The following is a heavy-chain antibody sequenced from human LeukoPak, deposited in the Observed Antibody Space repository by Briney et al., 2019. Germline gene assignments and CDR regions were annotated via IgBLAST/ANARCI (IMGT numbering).Heavy chain of an antibody. CDR1: GGSISGYY. CDR3: ARDNPTYGITDY. CDR2: LYYSGST. V-gene: IGHV4-59*12. J-gene: IGHJ4*02. Sequence: SETLSLTCSVSGGSISGYYWSWIRQPPGKGLEWIGYLYYSGSTNYNPSLKSRVTISVDTSKNQFSLKLSSVTAADTAVYYCARDNPTYGITDYWGQGTLVTVSS. D-gene: IGHD1-7*01.